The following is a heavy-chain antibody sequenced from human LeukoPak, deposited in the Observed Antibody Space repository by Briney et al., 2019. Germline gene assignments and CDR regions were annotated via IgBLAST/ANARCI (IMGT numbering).Heavy chain of an antibody. J-gene: IGHJ4*02. D-gene: IGHD3-10*01. CDR2: IRYDGGNK. CDR3: AKDRLIKITMVREVGY. CDR1: GFTFSSYG. Sequence: GGSLRLSCAASGFTFSSYGMHWVRQAPGKGLEWVAFIRYDGGNKYYADSVKGRFTISRDNSKNTLYLQMNSLRAEDTAVYYCAKDRLIKITMVREVGYWGQGALVTVSS. V-gene: IGHV3-30*02.